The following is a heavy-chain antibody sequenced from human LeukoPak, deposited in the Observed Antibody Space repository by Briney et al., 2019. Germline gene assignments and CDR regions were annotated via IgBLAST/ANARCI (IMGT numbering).Heavy chain of an antibody. V-gene: IGHV3-23*01. D-gene: IGHD3-16*01. CDR1: GFTFRRYA. Sequence: GGSLRLSCAASGFTFRRYAMIGVRQAPGKGLEWVSTVTGSGDNTFYAVSVKGRFTISRDNSKHTLFLQMNSLRAEDTAVYYCAKAGGNFFTYLDYWGQGTLVTVSS. CDR2: VTGSGDNT. J-gene: IGHJ4*02. CDR3: AKAGGNFFTYLDY.